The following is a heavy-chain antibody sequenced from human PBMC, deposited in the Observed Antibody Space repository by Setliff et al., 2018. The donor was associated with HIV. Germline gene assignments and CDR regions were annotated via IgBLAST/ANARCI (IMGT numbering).Heavy chain of an antibody. V-gene: IGHV3-49*04. CDR2: IRSKAYSGTT. Sequence: QPGGSLRLSCTVSGFTFGDYAVSWVRQAPGKGLEWVGFIRSKAYSGTTEYAASVKGRFTISREDSKSIAYLQMNSLKTEDTAVYYCTRDLHYDAFDIWGQGTMVTVSS. J-gene: IGHJ3*02. CDR3: TRDLHYDAFDI. CDR1: GFTFGDYA.